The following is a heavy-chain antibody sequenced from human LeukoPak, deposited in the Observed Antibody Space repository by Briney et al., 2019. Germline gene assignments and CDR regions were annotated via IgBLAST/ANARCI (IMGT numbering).Heavy chain of an antibody. CDR3: ARALTGDYKYYFDY. Sequence: GASVKVSCKASGGTFSSYAISWVRQAPGQGLEWMGRVIPILGIANYAQKFQGRVTITADKSTSTAYMELSSLRSEDTAVYYCARALTGDYKYYFDYWGQGTLVTVSS. V-gene: IGHV1-69*04. J-gene: IGHJ4*02. CDR1: GGTFSSYA. D-gene: IGHD7-27*01. CDR2: VIPILGIA.